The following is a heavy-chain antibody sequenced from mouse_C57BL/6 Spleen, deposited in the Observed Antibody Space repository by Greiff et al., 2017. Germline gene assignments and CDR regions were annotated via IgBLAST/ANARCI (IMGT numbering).Heavy chain of an antibody. CDR1: GYTFTSYW. CDR3: ARLDSFAY. V-gene: IGHV1-50*01. CDR2: IDPSDSYT. Sequence: VQLQQPGAELVKPGASVKLSCKASGYTFTSYWMQWLKQRPGQGLQWIGEIDPSDSYTNYNQKFKGKATLTVDTSSSTAYMQLSSLTSEDSAVYYCARLDSFAYWGQGTLVTVAA. J-gene: IGHJ3*01.